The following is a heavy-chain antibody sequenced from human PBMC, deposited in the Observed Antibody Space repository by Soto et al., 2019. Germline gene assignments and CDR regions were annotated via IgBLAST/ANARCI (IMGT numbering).Heavy chain of an antibody. Sequence: PETLSLTCAVSGGSITSSNWWSWVRQPPGKGLEWLGQISHSGSTDYNPSLKSRVSISVDKSKNRLSLKLSSVTAADTALYYCARGDFSNFEYWGQGTLVTVSS. CDR2: ISHSGST. J-gene: IGHJ4*02. V-gene: IGHV4-4*03. CDR3: ARGDFSNFEY. CDR1: GGSITSSNW. D-gene: IGHD2-21*02.